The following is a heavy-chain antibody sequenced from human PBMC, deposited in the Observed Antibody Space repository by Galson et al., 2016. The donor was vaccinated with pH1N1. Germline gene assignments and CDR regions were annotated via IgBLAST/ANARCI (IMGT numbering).Heavy chain of an antibody. V-gene: IGHV5-51*01. D-gene: IGHD7-27*01. J-gene: IGHJ4*02. Sequence: QSGAEVKKPGESLRISCMASGYSFNDYWIGWVRQMPGKGLEWMGIIYPGDSDTRYSPSFPDQVTISADSSTTTAYLQWSSLKASDTAIYYCARELGGKFDYWGQGTLGTVSS. CDR1: GYSFNDYW. CDR2: IYPGDSDT. CDR3: ARELGGKFDY.